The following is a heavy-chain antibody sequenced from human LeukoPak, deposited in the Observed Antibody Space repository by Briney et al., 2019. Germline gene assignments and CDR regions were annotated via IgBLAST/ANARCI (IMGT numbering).Heavy chain of an antibody. J-gene: IGHJ4*02. D-gene: IGHD6-6*01. CDR1: GYTFTSYY. Sequence: ASVKDSCKASGYTFTSYYMHGVRQAPGQGLEWMGIINRSGGSTSYVQTFQGRVTMPRDMSTSTVYMERSSRISKGTAVYYWARDRKIAARPDNYFDYSGQGTLGTVSS. CDR3: ARDRKIAARPDNYFDY. V-gene: IGHV1-46*01. CDR2: INRSGGST.